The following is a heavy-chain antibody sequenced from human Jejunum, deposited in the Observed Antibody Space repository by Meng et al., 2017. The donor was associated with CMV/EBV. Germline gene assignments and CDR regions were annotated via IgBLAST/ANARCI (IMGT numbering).Heavy chain of an antibody. CDR2: IRSDGSNQ. CDR1: GFVFNSDA. V-gene: IGHV3-30*02. Sequence: SGFVFNSDAMHWVRQAPGKGLGWGAFIRSDGSNQYYVNSVKGRFTISRELSTNTLYLQMSSLRGEDTTVYYCAKGSSPPKFHMDHWGQETLVTVSS. J-gene: IGHJ4*02. D-gene: IGHD2-2*01. CDR3: AKGSSPPKFHMDH.